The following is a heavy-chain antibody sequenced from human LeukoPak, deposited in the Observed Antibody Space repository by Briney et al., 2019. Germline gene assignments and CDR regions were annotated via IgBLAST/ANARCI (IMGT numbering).Heavy chain of an antibody. CDR2: INWNGGST. V-gene: IGHV3-20*04. J-gene: IGHJ6*03. CDR3: ARVVPMTTIYYYYYMDV. D-gene: IGHD5-24*01. Sequence: GGSLRLSCAASGFTFSSYWMHWVRQAPGKGLEWVSGINWNGGSTGYADSVKGRFTISRDNAKNSLYLQMNSLRAEDTALYYCARVVPMTTIYYYYYMDVWGKGTTVTVSS. CDR1: GFTFSSYW.